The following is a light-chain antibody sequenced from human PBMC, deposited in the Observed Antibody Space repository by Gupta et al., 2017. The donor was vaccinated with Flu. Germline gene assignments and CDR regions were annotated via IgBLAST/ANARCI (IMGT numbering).Light chain of an antibody. CDR2: GSS. CDR3: QEEQSWSPPRT. Sequence: IVMTPPPATLSVPPGERATLPCRASQRIGTNLAWYQQKPGQAPRLLIYGSSTRATGSPARLRGRGEGTEIYLTLSSRQSEDDEVDDCQEEQSWSPPRTFGQGTKVEIK. CDR1: QRIGTN. V-gene: IGKV3-15*01. J-gene: IGKJ1*01.